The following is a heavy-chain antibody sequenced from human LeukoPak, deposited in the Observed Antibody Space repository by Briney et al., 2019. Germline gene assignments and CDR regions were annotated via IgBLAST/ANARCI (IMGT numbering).Heavy chain of an antibody. J-gene: IGHJ4*02. CDR3: AKDRGRYYDSSGYYWGYYFDS. V-gene: IGHV3-23*01. CDR1: GFTFSTYA. CDR2: ISVSGSGGST. D-gene: IGHD3-22*01. Sequence: PGGSLRLSCAASGFTFSTYAVNWVRQAPGKGLEWVSTISVSGSGGSTFYADSVKGRFTISRDNSKNTLYLQMSSLRAEDTAVYYCAKDRGRYYDSSGYYWGYYFDSWGQGILVTVST.